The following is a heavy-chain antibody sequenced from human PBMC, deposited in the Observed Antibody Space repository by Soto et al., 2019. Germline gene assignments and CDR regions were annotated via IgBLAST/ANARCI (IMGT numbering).Heavy chain of an antibody. CDR3: AKKQERELPRVIDY. CDR1: GLTFSNYA. V-gene: IGHV3-23*01. Sequence: DVRLLESGGGLVKPGGSLRLSCVTSGLTFSNYAMSWVRQAPGGGLEWVSSMSGSSSTTYYADSVRGRFTISRDRSKNTPYLQMSSLRAEHTALYYCAKKQERELPRVIDYWGQGTPVTVSS. CDR2: MSGSSSTT. D-gene: IGHD1-7*01. J-gene: IGHJ4*02.